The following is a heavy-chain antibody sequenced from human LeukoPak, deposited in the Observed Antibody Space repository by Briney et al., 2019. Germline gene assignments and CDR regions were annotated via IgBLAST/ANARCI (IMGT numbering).Heavy chain of an antibody. Sequence: GGSLRLSCATSGLSVSSNFMSWVRQAPGKGLEWVSVIYSIGSTYYTDSVKGRFTISRDNSKSTVYLQMDSLRAEDTAVYYCVRDSDSFGFDHWGQGTLVTVSS. CDR2: IYSIGST. CDR3: VRDSDSFGFDH. CDR1: GLSVSSNF. D-gene: IGHD3-10*01. J-gene: IGHJ4*02. V-gene: IGHV3-53*01.